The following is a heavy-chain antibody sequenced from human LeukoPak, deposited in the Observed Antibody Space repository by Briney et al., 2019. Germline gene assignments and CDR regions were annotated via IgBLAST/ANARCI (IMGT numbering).Heavy chain of an antibody. D-gene: IGHD3-10*01. J-gene: IGHJ4*02. Sequence: ASVKVSCKASGYTFTNYDINWVRQATGQRLEWMGWINAGNGNTKYSQKFQGRVTITRDTSASTAYMELSSLRSEDTAVYYCAREDTMVRGVPLGYFDYWGQGTLVTVSS. V-gene: IGHV1-3*01. CDR3: AREDTMVRGVPLGYFDY. CDR1: GYTFTNYD. CDR2: INAGNGNT.